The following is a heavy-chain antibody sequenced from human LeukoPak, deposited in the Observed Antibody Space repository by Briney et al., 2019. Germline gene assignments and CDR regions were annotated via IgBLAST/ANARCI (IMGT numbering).Heavy chain of an antibody. J-gene: IGHJ5*02. V-gene: IGHV4-59*01. CDR1: GNSIRSYY. CDR2: IYYSGTT. Sequence: PSETLSLTCTVSGNSIRSYYWSWIRQPPGKGLEWIGYIYYSGTTNYNPSLRGRVTISVDTSKNQFSLKLSSVTAADTAVYYCARAKMGWFDPWGQGTLVTVSS. CDR3: ARAKMGWFDP. D-gene: IGHD5-24*01.